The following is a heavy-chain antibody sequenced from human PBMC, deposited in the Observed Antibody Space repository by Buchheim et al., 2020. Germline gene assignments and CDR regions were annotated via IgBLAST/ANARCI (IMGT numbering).Heavy chain of an antibody. Sequence: QVQLVESGGGVVQPGRSLRLSCAASGFTFSSYGMHWVRQAPGKGLEWVAVISYDGSNKYYADSVKGRFTISRDNSKNTLYLQMNSLRAEDTAVYYCAKVDTYSGSSLDYWGQGTL. CDR2: ISYDGSNK. CDR1: GFTFSSYG. V-gene: IGHV3-30*18. J-gene: IGHJ4*02. CDR3: AKVDTYSGSSLDY. D-gene: IGHD1-26*01.